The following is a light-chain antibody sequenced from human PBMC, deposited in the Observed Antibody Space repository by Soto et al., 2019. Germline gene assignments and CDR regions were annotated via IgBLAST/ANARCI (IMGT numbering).Light chain of an antibody. CDR1: QSMSSN. CDR3: QQYNSWPPYT. V-gene: IGKV3-15*01. CDR2: GAS. Sequence: IVMTQSPATLSVSPGERATLSCRASQSMSSNLAWYQQKPGQAPRLLIYGASTTATGIPARFSGSGSGTEFTLTISGLQSEDSAVYYCQQYNSWPPYTFGQGTKLEIK. J-gene: IGKJ2*01.